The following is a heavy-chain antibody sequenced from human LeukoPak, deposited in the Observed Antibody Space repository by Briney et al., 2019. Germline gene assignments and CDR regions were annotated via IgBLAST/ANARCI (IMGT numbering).Heavy chain of an antibody. CDR1: GFTFSSCA. CDR2: ISASGGTT. Sequence: PGGSLRLSCAASGFTFSSCAMSWVRQAPGKGLEWVSGISASGGTTYYADSVKGRFTISRDDSKNTLYLQMNGLRVDDTALYYCARVSLDLLKIDYWGQGALVTVSS. CDR3: ARVSLDLLKIDY. D-gene: IGHD2-2*03. J-gene: IGHJ4*02. V-gene: IGHV3-23*01.